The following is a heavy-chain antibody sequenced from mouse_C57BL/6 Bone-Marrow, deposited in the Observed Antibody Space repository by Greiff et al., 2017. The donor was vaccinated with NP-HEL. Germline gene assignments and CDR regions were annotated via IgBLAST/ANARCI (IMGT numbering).Heavy chain of an antibody. Sequence: EVQVVESGGGLVQPGGSMKLSCAASGFTFSDAWMDWVRQSPEKGLEWVAEIRNKANNHATYYAESVKGRFTISRDDSKSSVYLQMNSLRAEDTGIYYCTGDYPYYAMDYWGQGTSVTVSS. CDR2: IRNKANNHAT. V-gene: IGHV6-6*01. D-gene: IGHD2-4*01. CDR1: GFTFSDAW. CDR3: TGDYPYYAMDY. J-gene: IGHJ4*01.